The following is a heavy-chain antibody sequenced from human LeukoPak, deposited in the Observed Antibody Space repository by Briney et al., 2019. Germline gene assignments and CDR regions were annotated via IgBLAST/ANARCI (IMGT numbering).Heavy chain of an antibody. D-gene: IGHD4-11*01. J-gene: IGHJ4*02. V-gene: IGHV1-2*02. CDR3: ARQDRVDYSNLGEY. CDR2: INPNTGDT. CDR1: GGTFSSYA. Sequence: ASVKVSCKASGGTFSSYAISWVRQAPGQGLEWMGWINPNTGDTNYAQKFQGRVTMTRDTSISTAYMELSRLSSDDTAVYYCARQDRVDYSNLGEYWGQGTLVTVSS.